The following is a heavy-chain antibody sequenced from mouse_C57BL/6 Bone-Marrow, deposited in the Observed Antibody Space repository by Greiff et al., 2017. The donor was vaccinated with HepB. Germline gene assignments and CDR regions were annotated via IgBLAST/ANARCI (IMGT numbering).Heavy chain of an antibody. V-gene: IGHV1-69*01. Sequence: QVQLQQPGAELVMPGASVKLSCKASGYTFTSYWMHWVKQRPGQGLEWIGEIDPSDSYTNYNQKFKGKSTLTVDKSSSTAYMQLSSLTSEDSAVYYCAKNDGYLYWYFDVWGTGTTVTVSP. D-gene: IGHD2-3*01. J-gene: IGHJ1*03. CDR2: IDPSDSYT. CDR1: GYTFTSYW. CDR3: AKNDGYLYWYFDV.